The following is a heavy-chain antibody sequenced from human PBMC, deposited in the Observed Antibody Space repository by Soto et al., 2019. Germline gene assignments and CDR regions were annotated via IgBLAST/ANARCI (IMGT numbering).Heavy chain of an antibody. J-gene: IGHJ4*02. Sequence: GASVKVSCKASGYTFTGYYMHWVRQAPGQGLEWMGWINPNSGGTNYAQKFQGRVTMTRDTSISTAYMELSRLRSDDTAVYYCVCDSGPERPFSYWGQGTLVTVS. CDR2: INPNSGGT. CDR1: GYTFTGYY. V-gene: IGHV1-2*02. CDR3: VCDSGPERPFSY. D-gene: IGHD6-19*01.